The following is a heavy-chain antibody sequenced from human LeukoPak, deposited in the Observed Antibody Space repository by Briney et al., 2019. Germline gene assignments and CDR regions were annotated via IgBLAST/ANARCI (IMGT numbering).Heavy chain of an antibody. V-gene: IGHV4-34*01. CDR3: ARTNGYEGSFDY. Sequence: PSETLSLTCAVYGGSFSGYYWSWIRQPPGKGLEWIGEINHSGSTNYNPSLKSRVTISVDTSKNQFSLKLSSVTAADTAVYYCARTNGYEGSFDYWGQGTLVTVSS. CDR2: INHSGST. J-gene: IGHJ4*02. D-gene: IGHD2-15*01. CDR1: GGSFSGYY.